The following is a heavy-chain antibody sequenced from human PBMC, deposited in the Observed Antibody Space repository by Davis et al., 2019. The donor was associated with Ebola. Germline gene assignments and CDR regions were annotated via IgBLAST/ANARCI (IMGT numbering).Heavy chain of an antibody. V-gene: IGHV3-20*04. D-gene: IGHD2-2*01. J-gene: IGHJ4*02. CDR1: GFTFSSYA. Sequence: GGSLRLSCAASGFTFSSYAMSWVRQAPGKGLEWVSGISWNSGSIGYADSVKGRFTISRDNAKNSLYLQLNSLRVEDTAVYYCTRARYHDYWGQGTLVTVSS. CDR2: ISWNSGSI. CDR3: TRARYHDY.